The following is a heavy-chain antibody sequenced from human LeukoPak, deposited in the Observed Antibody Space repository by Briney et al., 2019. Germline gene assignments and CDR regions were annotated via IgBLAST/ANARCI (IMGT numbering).Heavy chain of an antibody. J-gene: IGHJ3*02. D-gene: IGHD2-8*01. V-gene: IGHV3-11*01. CDR1: GFTFSDYY. CDR2: ISSSGSPI. Sequence: GGSLRLSCATSGFTFSDYYMSWIRQAPGKGLEWVSYISSSGSPIYYADSVKGRFTISRDNAKNSLYLQMNSLRAEDTALYYCAKLMVDAFDIWGHGTMVTVSS. CDR3: AKLMVDAFDI.